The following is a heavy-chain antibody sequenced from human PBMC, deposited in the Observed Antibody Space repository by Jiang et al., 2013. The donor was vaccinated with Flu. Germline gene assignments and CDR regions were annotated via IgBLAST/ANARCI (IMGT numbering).Heavy chain of an antibody. V-gene: IGHV4-34*01. J-gene: IGHJ5*02. Sequence: SLTCAVYGGSFSGYYWSWIRQPPGKGLEWIGEINHSGSTNYNPSLKSRVTISVDTSKNQFSLKLSSVTAADTAVYYCARGRNWFDPWGQGTLVTVSS. CDR1: GGSFSGYY. CDR2: INHSGST. CDR3: ARGRNWFDP.